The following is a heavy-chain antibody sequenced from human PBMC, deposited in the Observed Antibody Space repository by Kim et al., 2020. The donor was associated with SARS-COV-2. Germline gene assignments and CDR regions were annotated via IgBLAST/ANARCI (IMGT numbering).Heavy chain of an antibody. CDR2: ISSSSYI. D-gene: IGHD3-3*01. V-gene: IGHV3-21*01. CDR3: ARTVLWSGYYQDYYYGMDV. J-gene: IGHJ6*02. CDR1: GFTFSSYS. Sequence: GGSLRLSCAASGFTFSSYSMNWVRQAPGKGLEWVSSISSSSYIYYADSVKGRFTISRDNAKNSLYLQMNSLRAEDTAVYYCARTVLWSGYYQDYYYGMDVWGQGTTVTVSS.